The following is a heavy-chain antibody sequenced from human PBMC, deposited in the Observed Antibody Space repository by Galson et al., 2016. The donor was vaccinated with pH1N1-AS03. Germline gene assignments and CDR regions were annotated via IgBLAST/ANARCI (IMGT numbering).Heavy chain of an antibody. J-gene: IGHJ4*02. CDR3: ARHMGNSWHDGLDF. V-gene: IGHV5-51*01. D-gene: IGHD2-8*01. CDR1: RDSFTNHW. Sequence: QSGAEVKKLGESLKISCKGSRDSFTNHWNAWVRQMTGKGLEWLAIIYPLDSDIRYSPSFQGQVTISADMSISTAYLEWSSLKASDTAIYYCARHMGNSWHDGLDFWGPGTLVTVSS. CDR2: IYPLDSDI.